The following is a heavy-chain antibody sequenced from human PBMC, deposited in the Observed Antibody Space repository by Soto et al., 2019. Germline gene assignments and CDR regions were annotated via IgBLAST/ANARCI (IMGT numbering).Heavy chain of an antibody. Sequence: GHEWMGRIIPILGIANYAQKFQGRVTITADKSTSTAYMELSSLRSEDTAVYYCARLIGSENALRRYYYYSGMDVRVQGTTVTVS. J-gene: IGHJ6*02. D-gene: IGHD1-26*01. CDR2: IIPILGIA. CDR3: ARLIGSENALRRYYYYSGMDV. V-gene: IGHV1-69*02.